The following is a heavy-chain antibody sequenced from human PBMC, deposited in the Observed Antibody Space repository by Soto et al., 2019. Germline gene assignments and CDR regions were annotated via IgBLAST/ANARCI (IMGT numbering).Heavy chain of an antibody. CDR1: GGSISSGGYY. D-gene: IGHD2-15*01. Sequence: SETLSLTCTVSGGSISSGGYYWSWIRQHPGKGLEWIGYIYYSGSTYYNPSLKSRVTISVDTSKNQFSLKLSSVTAADTAVYYCARGLSGQDIVVVVAATENYYYYMDVWGKGTTVTVSS. CDR2: IYYSGST. J-gene: IGHJ6*03. CDR3: ARGLSGQDIVVVVAATENYYYYMDV. V-gene: IGHV4-31*03.